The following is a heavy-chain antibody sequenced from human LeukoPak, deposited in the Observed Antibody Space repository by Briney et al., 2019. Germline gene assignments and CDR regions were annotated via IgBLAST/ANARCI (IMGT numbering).Heavy chain of an antibody. CDR2: IYHSGST. Sequence: SETLSLTCTVSGYSISSGYYWGWIRQSPGKGLEWIGSIYHSGSTYYNPSLESRVTISVDTSKNQFSLKLSSVTAADTAVYYCATRYCSGGSCYGYYFDYWGQGTLVTVSS. CDR3: ATRYCSGGSCYGYYFDY. CDR1: GYSISSGYY. V-gene: IGHV4-38-2*02. D-gene: IGHD2-15*01. J-gene: IGHJ4*02.